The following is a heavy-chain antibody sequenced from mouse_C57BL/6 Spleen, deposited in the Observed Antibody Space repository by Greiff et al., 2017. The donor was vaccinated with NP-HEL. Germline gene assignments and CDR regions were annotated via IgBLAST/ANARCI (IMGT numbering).Heavy chain of an antibody. CDR1: GYSITSGYY. CDR3: ARDSPYGSSSDWYFDV. J-gene: IGHJ1*03. Sequence: DVQLQESGPGLVKPSQSLSLTCSVTGYSITSGYYWNWIRQFPGNKLEWMGYISYDGSNNYNPSLKNRISITRDTSKNQCFLKLNSVTTEDTATYYCARDSPYGSSSDWYFDVWGTGTTVTVSS. D-gene: IGHD1-1*01. V-gene: IGHV3-6*01. CDR2: ISYDGSN.